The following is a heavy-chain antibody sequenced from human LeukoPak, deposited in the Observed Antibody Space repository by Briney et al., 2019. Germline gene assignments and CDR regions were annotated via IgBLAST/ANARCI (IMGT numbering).Heavy chain of an antibody. Sequence: PGGSLRLSCAASGFTFSSYAMSWVRQAPGKGLEWVSAISGSGGSTYYADSVKGRFTISRDNSKNTLHLQMNSLRAEDTAVYYCAKEGPYSGYDPTATYFDYWGQGTLVTVSS. D-gene: IGHD5-12*01. CDR3: AKEGPYSGYDPTATYFDY. CDR1: GFTFSSYA. V-gene: IGHV3-23*01. J-gene: IGHJ4*02. CDR2: ISGSGGST.